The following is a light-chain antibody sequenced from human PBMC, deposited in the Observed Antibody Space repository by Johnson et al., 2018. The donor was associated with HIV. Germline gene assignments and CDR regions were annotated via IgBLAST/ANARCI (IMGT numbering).Light chain of an antibody. CDR3: GTWDSSLYAYV. CDR1: TSNIGNNY. Sequence: HSVLTQPPSVSAAPGQKVTVSCSGSTSNIGNNYVSWYQQLPGTAPKLLIYDNNKRPSGIPDRFSGSKSGTSATLGITALQTGDEADYYCGTWDSSLYAYVFGTGTKVTAL. J-gene: IGLJ1*01. CDR2: DNN. V-gene: IGLV1-51*01.